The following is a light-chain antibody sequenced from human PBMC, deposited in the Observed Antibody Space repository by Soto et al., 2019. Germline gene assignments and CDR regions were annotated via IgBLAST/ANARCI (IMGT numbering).Light chain of an antibody. CDR1: QSIRSW. CDR3: QQYHRYSRT. Sequence: DIQMTQSPSTLSASVGDRVTITCRASQSIRSWLAWYQQKPGKAPKLLIYKASSLESGVPSRFSGSGSGTDFTLTISSLQPDDFATYYCQQYHRYSRTFGQGPKVEIK. CDR2: KAS. V-gene: IGKV1-5*03. J-gene: IGKJ1*01.